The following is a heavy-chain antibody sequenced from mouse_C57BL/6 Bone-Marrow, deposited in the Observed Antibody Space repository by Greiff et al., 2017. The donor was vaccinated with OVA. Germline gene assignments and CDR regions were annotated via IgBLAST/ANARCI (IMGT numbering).Heavy chain of an antibody. CDR3: AGWGNFPDY. D-gene: IGHD2-1*01. Sequence: VQLQQPGAELVKPGASVKLSCKASGYTFTSYGISWVKQRTGQGLEWIGEIYPRSGNTYYNEKFKGKATLTADKSSSTAYMALRSLTSEDSAVYVCAGWGNFPDYWGQGTTLTVSS. CDR1: GYTFTSYG. V-gene: IGHV1-81*01. CDR2: IYPRSGNT. J-gene: IGHJ2*01.